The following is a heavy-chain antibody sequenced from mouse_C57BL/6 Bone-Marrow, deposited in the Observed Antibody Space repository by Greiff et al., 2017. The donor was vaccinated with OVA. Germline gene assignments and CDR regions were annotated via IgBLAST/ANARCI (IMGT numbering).Heavy chain of an antibody. D-gene: IGHD1-1*01. CDR2: IYPSDSET. CDR3: AKGATVVATPYYYAMDY. J-gene: IGHJ4*01. CDR1: GYTFTSYW. Sequence: QVQLQQPGAELVRPGSSVKLSCKASGYTFTSYWMAWVKQRPGQGLEWIGNIYPSDSETHYNQKFKDKATLTVDKSSSTAYMQLSSLTSEDSAVYYCAKGATVVATPYYYAMDYWGQGTSVTVSS. V-gene: IGHV1-61*01.